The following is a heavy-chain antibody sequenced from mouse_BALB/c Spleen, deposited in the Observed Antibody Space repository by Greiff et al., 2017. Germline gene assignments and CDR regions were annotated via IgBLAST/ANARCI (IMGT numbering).Heavy chain of an antibody. Sequence: EVHLVESGGGLVQPGGSRKLSCAASGFTFSSFGMHWVRQAPEKGLEWVAYISSGSSTIYYADTVKGRFTISRDNPKNTLFLQMTSLRSEDTAMYYCARSIYYYGSPYFDYWGQGTTLTVSS. D-gene: IGHD1-1*01. CDR3: ARSIYYYGSPYFDY. CDR1: GFTFSSFG. J-gene: IGHJ2*01. V-gene: IGHV5-17*02. CDR2: ISSGSSTI.